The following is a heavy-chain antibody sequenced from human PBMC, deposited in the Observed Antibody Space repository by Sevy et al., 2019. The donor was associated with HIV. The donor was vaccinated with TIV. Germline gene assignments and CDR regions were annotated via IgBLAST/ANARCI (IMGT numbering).Heavy chain of an antibody. V-gene: IGHV3-23*01. CDR2: LNTPAGDI. CDR1: GFTLRKFA. D-gene: IGHD3-16*01. Sequence: GGSLRLSCTASGFTLRKFAMGWFRQAPGKKLEWVLTLNTPAGDICYGDTVKGGFTTSTDSVNNTLLLQMNSLTIEDTAVYYCATGGLVLWGQGTLVTVSS. CDR3: ATGGLVL. J-gene: IGHJ4*02.